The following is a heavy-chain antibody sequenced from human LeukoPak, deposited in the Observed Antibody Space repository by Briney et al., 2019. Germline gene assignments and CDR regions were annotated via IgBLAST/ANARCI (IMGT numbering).Heavy chain of an antibody. CDR1: GFTFRNHG. CDR3: ARDQRVTGRPDIDY. V-gene: IGHV3-74*03. D-gene: IGHD6-6*01. J-gene: IGHJ4*02. Sequence: PGGSLRLSCAASGFTFRNHGMHWVRQTPGKGLVWVSRIISDGSSTTYADSVKGRFTISRDNAKNPLYLQMNNLRAEDTAMYYCARDQRVTGRPDIDYWGQGTLVIVSS. CDR2: IISDGSST.